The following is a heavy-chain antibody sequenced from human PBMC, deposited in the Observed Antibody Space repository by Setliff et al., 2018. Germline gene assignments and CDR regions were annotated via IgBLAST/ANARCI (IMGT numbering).Heavy chain of an antibody. V-gene: IGHV4-38-2*01. J-gene: IGHJ4*02. CDR3: ARHSSWGTVTDRLHYNFFDF. D-gene: IGHD3-10*01. CDR1: GYSIRNGYY. Sequence: ASETLSLTCGVSGYSIRNGYYWAWIRQPPGKGLEWIGSIYHGGTTYYSPSLKTRVTMSVDPSKNQFSLHLSSVTAADTAIYYCARHSSWGTVTDRLHYNFFDFWGQGTLVTVS. CDR2: IYHGGTT.